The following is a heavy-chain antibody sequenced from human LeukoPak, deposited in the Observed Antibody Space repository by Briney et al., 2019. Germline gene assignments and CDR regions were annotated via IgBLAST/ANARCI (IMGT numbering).Heavy chain of an antibody. J-gene: IGHJ4*02. CDR1: GFTFDDYA. CDR3: AKETMVRGVFDY. CDR2: ISWNSGSI. Sequence: GSSLRLSCAASGFTFDDYAMHWVRQAPGKGLEWVSGISWNSGSIGYADSVKGRFTISRDNAKNSLYLQMNSLRAEDTALYYCAKETMVRGVFDYWGQGTLVTVSS. D-gene: IGHD3-10*01. V-gene: IGHV3-9*01.